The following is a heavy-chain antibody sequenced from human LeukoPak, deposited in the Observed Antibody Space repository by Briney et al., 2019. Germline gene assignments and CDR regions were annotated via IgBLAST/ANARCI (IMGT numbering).Heavy chain of an antibody. J-gene: IGHJ4*02. D-gene: IGHD1-1*01. Sequence: GGSLRLSCAASGFTFSSYAMHWVRQAPGKGLEYVSAISSNGGSTYYANSVKGRFTISRDDAKNSLYLQMNSLRAEDTAVYYCARIQLYHGDFDYWGQGTLVTVSS. CDR3: ARIQLYHGDFDY. CDR2: ISSNGGST. CDR1: GFTFSSYA. V-gene: IGHV3-64*01.